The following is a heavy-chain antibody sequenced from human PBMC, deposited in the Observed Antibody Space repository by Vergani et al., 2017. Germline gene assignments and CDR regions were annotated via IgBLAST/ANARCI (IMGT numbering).Heavy chain of an antibody. CDR2: INPSGGHT. D-gene: IGHD3-9*01. J-gene: IGHJ4*02. CDR1: GYTFSNYY. V-gene: IGHV1-46*03. CDR3: ASGDYGILTGYRY. Sequence: QVQVVQSGAEVKKSGASVKVSCKTSGYTFSNYYMHWVRQAPGQGLEWMGIINPSGGHTNYAQKFQGRVTMTRDTSTSTVYMELSSLRSEDTAIYYCASGDYGILTGYRYWDQGTLIAVSA.